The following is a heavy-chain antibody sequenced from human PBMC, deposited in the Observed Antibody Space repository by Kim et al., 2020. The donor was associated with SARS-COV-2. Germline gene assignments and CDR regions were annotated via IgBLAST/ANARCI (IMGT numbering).Heavy chain of an antibody. Sequence: GGSLRLSCAASGFTFSSYSMNWVRQAPGKGLEWVSSISSSSSYIYYADSVKGRFTISRDNAKNSLYLQMNSLRAEDTAVYYCARNGDATYCGGDCYSLYYYGMDVWGQGTTVTVSS. V-gene: IGHV3-21*01. CDR2: ISSSSSYI. D-gene: IGHD2-21*02. J-gene: IGHJ6*02. CDR3: ARNGDATYCGGDCYSLYYYGMDV. CDR1: GFTFSSYS.